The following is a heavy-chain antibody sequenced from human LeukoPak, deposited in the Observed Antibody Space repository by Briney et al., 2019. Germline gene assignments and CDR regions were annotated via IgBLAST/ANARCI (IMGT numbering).Heavy chain of an antibody. V-gene: IGHV1-2*02. CDR2: INPDNGGT. CDR3: ARGKEGLSRIGFGF. Sequence: GASVKVSCKASGYTFTGQYIHWVRQAPGQGLEWMGWINPDNGGTNCAQKFQGRVTTTTDTSISTAYLELSSLTSDDTAVLYCARGKEGLSRIGFGFWGQGTLVTVSS. J-gene: IGHJ4*02. D-gene: IGHD2-15*01. CDR1: GYTFTGQY.